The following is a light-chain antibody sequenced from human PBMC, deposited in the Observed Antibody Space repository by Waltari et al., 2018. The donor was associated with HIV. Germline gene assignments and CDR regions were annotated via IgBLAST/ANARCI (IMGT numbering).Light chain of an antibody. J-gene: IGLJ3*02. CDR2: DND. V-gene: IGLV1-51*01. CDR3: GTWDSSLNAGV. CDR1: GSNLANHY. Sequence: QSMLTQPPSVSAAPGQKVTISCSGTGSNLANHYVSWYQYLPGAAPKLVIYDNDNRPSGIPDRFSGSKSGASATLVITGLQTGDEGDYYCGTWDSSLNAGVFGGGTKLTVL.